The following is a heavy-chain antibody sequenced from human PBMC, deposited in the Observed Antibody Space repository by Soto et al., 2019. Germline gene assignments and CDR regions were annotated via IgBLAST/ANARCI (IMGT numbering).Heavy chain of an antibody. D-gene: IGHD2-15*01. J-gene: IGHJ6*02. CDR3: ARVSSSIVVVPDYGMDV. CDR2: ISGKNGNT. Sequence: QVQLVQSGVEVKKPGASVKVSCKASGYTFISHGISWVRQAPGQGLEWMGWISGKNGNTNYAQKLQGRVPLTTDTSTSTAYMELRSLRSDDTAVYYCARVSSSIVVVPDYGMDVWDQGTTVTVSS. CDR1: GYTFISHG. V-gene: IGHV1-18*04.